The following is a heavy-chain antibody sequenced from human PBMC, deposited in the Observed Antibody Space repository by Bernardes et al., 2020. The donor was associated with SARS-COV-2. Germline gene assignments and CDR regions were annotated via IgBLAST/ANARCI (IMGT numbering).Heavy chain of an antibody. V-gene: IGHV3-15*01. CDR1: GLTFSNAW. J-gene: IGHJ3*02. CDR2: IKSKTDGGTT. CDR3: TTVVPSYRGYAFDI. D-gene: IGHD3-10*01. Sequence: GGSLRLSCAASGLTFSNAWMSWVRQAPGKGLEWVGRIKSKTDGGTTDYAAPVKGRFTISRDDSKNTLYLQMNSLKTEDTAVYYCTTVVPSYRGYAFDIWGQGTMVTVSS.